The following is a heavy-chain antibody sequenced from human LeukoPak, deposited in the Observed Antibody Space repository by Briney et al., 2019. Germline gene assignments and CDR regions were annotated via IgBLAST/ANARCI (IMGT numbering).Heavy chain of an antibody. J-gene: IGHJ1*01. CDR2: INPNSGGT. CDR3: ARDRYCSSTSCDAEYFQH. Sequence: ASVKVSCKASGYTFTGYYMHWVRQAPGQGLEWMGWINPNSGGTNYAQKFQGRVTMTRDTSISTVYMELSRLRSDDTAVYYCARDRYCSSTSCDAEYFQHWGQGTLVTVSS. V-gene: IGHV1-2*02. CDR1: GYTFTGYY. D-gene: IGHD2-2*01.